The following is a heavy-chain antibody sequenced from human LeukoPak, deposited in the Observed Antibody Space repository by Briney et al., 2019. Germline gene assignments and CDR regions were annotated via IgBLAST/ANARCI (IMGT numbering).Heavy chain of an antibody. J-gene: IGHJ4*02. D-gene: IGHD3-22*01. CDR2: IYYSGST. CDR1: GGSISSGDYS. V-gene: IGHV4-30-4*01. Sequence: SETLSLTCTVSGGSISSGDYSWSWVRQPPGKGLEWIVYIYYSGSTYYNPSLKSRVTISVDTSKNQFSLKLSSVTAADTAVYCCARGELYYYDSSGYYGGADFDYWGQGTLVTVSS. CDR3: ARGELYYYDSSGYYGGADFDY.